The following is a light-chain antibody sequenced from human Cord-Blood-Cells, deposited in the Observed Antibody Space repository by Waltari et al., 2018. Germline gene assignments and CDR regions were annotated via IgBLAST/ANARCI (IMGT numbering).Light chain of an antibody. Sequence: QSVLPQPPSASGTPGQRVPIPCSGSSSNFGSNTVTCYQQPPGTAPNLLIYSNNRRPSGVPDRFSGSTSGTSASLAISWLQSEDEADYYCAAWDDSLNGYVFGTGTKVTVL. CDR3: AAWDDSLNGYV. J-gene: IGLJ1*01. V-gene: IGLV1-44*01. CDR1: SSNFGSNT. CDR2: SNN.